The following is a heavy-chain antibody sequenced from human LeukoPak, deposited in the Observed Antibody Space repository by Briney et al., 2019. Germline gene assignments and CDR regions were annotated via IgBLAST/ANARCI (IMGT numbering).Heavy chain of an antibody. CDR3: ARDGRPTYYFDY. CDR2: IYYSGST. V-gene: IGHV4-61*01. CDR1: GGSVSRSPYY. J-gene: IGHJ4*02. Sequence: SETLSLTCTVSGGSVSRSPYYWGWIRQPPGKGLEWIGNIYYSGSTNYNPSLKSRVTISVDTSKNQFSLKLSSVTAADTAVYYCARDGRPTYYFDYWGQGTLVTVSS.